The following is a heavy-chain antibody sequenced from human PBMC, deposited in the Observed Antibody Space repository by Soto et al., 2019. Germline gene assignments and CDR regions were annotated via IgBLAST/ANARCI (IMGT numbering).Heavy chain of an antibody. V-gene: IGHV4-39*01. J-gene: IGHJ4*02. D-gene: IGHD1-26*01. CDR2: IFYSGST. Sequence: QLQLQESGPGLVKPSETLSLTCTVSGGSISSRSYYWGWIRQSPGKGLEWIGSIFYSGSTYYNPSLKSRVTISIDTSNNQFSLKLSSVTATDTAVYYCARHGGGSYRRAFDFWGQGTLVTVSS. CDR1: GGSISSRSYY. CDR3: ARHGGGSYRRAFDF.